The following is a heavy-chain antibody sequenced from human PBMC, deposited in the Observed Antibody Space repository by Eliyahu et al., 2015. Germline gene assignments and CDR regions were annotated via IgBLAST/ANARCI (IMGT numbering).Heavy chain of an antibody. CDR2: XNTDGSTT. V-gene: IGHV3-74*01. D-gene: IGHD2-15*01. CDR1: GFXFXXYW. J-gene: IGHJ6*02. Sequence: EVQVVQSGGGLVQPGGSLRFSCAASGFXFXXYWMHWVRQAPGKGLXWVXRXNTDGSTTTXADPVKGRFTVSRDNVKNTLYLQMNSLRAEDTAVYYCARAPDCGGGTCYSKYYYGMDVWGQGTTVTVSS. CDR3: ARAPDCGGGTCYSKYYYGMDV.